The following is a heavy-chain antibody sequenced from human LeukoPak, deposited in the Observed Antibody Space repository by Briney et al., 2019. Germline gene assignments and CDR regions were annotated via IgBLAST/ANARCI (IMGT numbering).Heavy chain of an antibody. J-gene: IGHJ4*02. CDR2: IYYSGST. CDR1: GGSISSYY. D-gene: IGHD2-21*02. V-gene: IGHV4-59*01. CDR3: ARDCGGDCYSGY. Sequence: SETLSLTCTVSGGSISSYYWSWIRQPPGKGLEWIGYIYYSGSTNYNPSLKSRVTISVDTSKNQFSLKLSSVTAADTAVYYCARDCGGDCYSGYWGQGTLVTVSS.